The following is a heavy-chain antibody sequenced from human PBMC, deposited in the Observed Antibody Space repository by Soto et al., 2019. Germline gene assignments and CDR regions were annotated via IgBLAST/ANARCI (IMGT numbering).Heavy chain of an antibody. Sequence: QLQLQESGSGLVKPSQTLSLTCAVSGGSISSGGYSWSWIRQPPGKGLEWIGYIYHSGSTYYNPSLKSRVTISVARSKNQFSLKLSSVTAADTAVYYCARGARGYCSGGSCYGDAFDIWGQGTMVTVSS. D-gene: IGHD2-15*01. CDR3: ARGARGYCSGGSCYGDAFDI. CDR2: IYHSGST. J-gene: IGHJ3*02. CDR1: GGSISSGGYS. V-gene: IGHV4-30-2*01.